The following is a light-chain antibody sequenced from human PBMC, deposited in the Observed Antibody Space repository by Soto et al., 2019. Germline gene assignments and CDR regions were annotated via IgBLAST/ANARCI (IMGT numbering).Light chain of an antibody. V-gene: IGLV1-40*01. Sequence: QSVLTQPPSVSGAPGQTITISCTGDSSNIGAGYDVHWYQQLPGTAPKLLIYVNINRPSGVPDRFSASRSDSSASLAITGLQAEDEADYYCQSYDSSLSVIFGGGTNLTVL. J-gene: IGLJ2*01. CDR1: SSNIGAGYD. CDR3: QSYDSSLSVI. CDR2: VNI.